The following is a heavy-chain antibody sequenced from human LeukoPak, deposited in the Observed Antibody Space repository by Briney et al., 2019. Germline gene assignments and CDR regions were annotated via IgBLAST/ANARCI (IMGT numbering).Heavy chain of an antibody. CDR3: ARAPRRLGELSSTFDY. J-gene: IGHJ4*02. Sequence: GGSLRLSSAASGFTFSSYSMNWVRQAPGKGLEWVSSISSSSSYIYYADSVKGRFTIPRDNAKNSLYLQMNSLRAEDTAVYYCARAPRRLGELSSTFDYWGQGTLVTVSS. CDR1: GFTFSSYS. D-gene: IGHD3-16*02. CDR2: ISSSSSYI. V-gene: IGHV3-21*01.